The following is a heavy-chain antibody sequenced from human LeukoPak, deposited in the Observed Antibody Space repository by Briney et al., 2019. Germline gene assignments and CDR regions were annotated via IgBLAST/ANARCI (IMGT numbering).Heavy chain of an antibody. CDR1: GFTFSSYG. CDR2: IWYDGSNK. J-gene: IGHJ4*02. CDR3: AREFDSYGYGCFDY. V-gene: IGHV3-33*01. D-gene: IGHD5-18*01. Sequence: QPGGFLRLSCAASGFTFSSYGMHWVRQAPGKGLEWVAVIWYDGSNKYYADSVKGRFTISRDNSKNTLYLQMNSLRAEDTAVYYCAREFDSYGYGCFDYWGQGTLVTVSS.